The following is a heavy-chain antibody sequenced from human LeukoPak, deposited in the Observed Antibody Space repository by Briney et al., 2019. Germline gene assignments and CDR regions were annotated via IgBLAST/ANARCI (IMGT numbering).Heavy chain of an antibody. Sequence: GASVKVSCKASGYTFTDYYRHWVRQAPGHGLEWMGWININSGITYAQKFQGRVTMNRDTSISTAYMELTRLKSDDRAVYYRARNRWRDLGGQGTRVSV. CDR3: ARNRWRDL. D-gene: IGHD1-1*01. CDR1: GYTFTDYY. J-gene: IGHJ1*01. CDR2: ININSGI. V-gene: IGHV1-2*02.